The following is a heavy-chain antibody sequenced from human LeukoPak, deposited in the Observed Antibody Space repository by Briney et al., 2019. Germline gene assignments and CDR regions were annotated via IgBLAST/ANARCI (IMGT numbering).Heavy chain of an antibody. J-gene: IGHJ4*02. D-gene: IGHD3-3*01. Sequence: ASVKVSCTASGYTFTTYGVGWVRQAPGQGLEWMGWISAYTGDTSYAQKLQGRVTMTTDTSTSTAYMELRSLRSDDTAVYYCARTPRYDFWSGYLFDYWGQGTLVTVSS. CDR2: ISAYTGDT. V-gene: IGHV1-18*01. CDR3: ARTPRYDFWSGYLFDY. CDR1: GYTFTTYG.